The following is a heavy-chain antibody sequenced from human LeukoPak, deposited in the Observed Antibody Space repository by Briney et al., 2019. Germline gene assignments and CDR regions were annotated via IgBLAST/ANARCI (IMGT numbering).Heavy chain of an antibody. J-gene: IGHJ4*02. V-gene: IGHV3-21*01. CDR3: ARGARAYCSGGSCYVDY. CDR2: ISSSSSYI. Sequence: PGGSVRLSCAASGFTFSSYSMNWVRQAPGKGLEWVSSISSSSSYIYYADSVKGRFTISRDNAKNSLYLQMNSLRAEDTAVYYCARGARAYCSGGSCYVDYWGQGTLVTVSS. D-gene: IGHD2-15*01. CDR1: GFTFSSYS.